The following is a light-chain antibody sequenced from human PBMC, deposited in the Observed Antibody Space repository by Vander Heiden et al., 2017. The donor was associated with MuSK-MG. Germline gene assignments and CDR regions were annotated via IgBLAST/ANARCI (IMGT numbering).Light chain of an antibody. CDR3: CSYASTNTFL. Sequence: GQSITISCTGTSSDVGNYNLVSWYQQLPGKAPKLMIDEVIKRPAGLSIRFSGSKSGNTASLTISGLRPEDEADYYCCSYASTNTFLVGGGTKLTVL. CDR1: SSDVGNYNL. V-gene: IGLV2-23*02. J-gene: IGLJ2*01. CDR2: EVI.